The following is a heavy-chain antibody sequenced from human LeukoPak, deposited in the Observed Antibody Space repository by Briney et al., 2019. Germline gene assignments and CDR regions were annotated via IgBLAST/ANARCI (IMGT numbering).Heavy chain of an antibody. CDR2: FNPENGNT. D-gene: IGHD1-26*01. CDR1: GYSFVGYG. CDR3: ARVAGWELLPDY. J-gene: IGHJ4*02. Sequence: GASVKVSCKASGYSFVGYGITWVRQAPGQWLEWMGWFNPENGNTNYAQKVQGRVTMTRDTSISTAYMELSRLRSDDTAVYYCARVAGWELLPDYWGQGTLVTVSS. V-gene: IGHV1-18*01.